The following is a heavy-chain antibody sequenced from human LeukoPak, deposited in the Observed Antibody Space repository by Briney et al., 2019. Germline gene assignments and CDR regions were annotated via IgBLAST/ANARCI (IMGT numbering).Heavy chain of an antibody. V-gene: IGHV3-23*01. D-gene: IGHD6-19*01. Sequence: GGSLRLSCAASGFTFSSYAMSWVRQAPGKGLEWVSAITGSGSNSNYAVSVKGRFTISRDNSKNTLYLQMNSLRAEDTAIYYCAKAFRSDWYYFDYWGQGTLVTVSS. CDR3: AKAFRSDWYYFDY. CDR2: ITGSGSNS. J-gene: IGHJ4*02. CDR1: GFTFSSYA.